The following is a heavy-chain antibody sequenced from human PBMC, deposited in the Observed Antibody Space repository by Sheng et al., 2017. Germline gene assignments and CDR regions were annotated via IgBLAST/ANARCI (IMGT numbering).Heavy chain of an antibody. CDR2: IKEDGSDK. Sequence: EVQLVESGGGLVQPGGSLRLSCAASGFTFSSYSMNWVRQAPGKGLEWVANIKEDGSDKNYVDSVKGRFTISRDNARNSMYLQMNSLRAEDTAVYYCARHGVLIIPVKSYSMDVWGKGTTVIVSS. CDR1: GFTFSSYS. J-gene: IGHJ6*03. CDR3: ARHGVLIIPVKSYSMDV. V-gene: IGHV3-7*01. D-gene: IGHD3-3*01.